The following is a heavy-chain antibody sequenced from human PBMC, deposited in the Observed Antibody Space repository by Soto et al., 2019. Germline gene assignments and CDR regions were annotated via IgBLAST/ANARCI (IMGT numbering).Heavy chain of an antibody. CDR1: GSSISSYY. CDR3: ARPHAFYGSDAFDI. J-gene: IGHJ3*02. CDR2: IYYSGST. Sequence: AETLSLTCTVSGSSISSYYWSWIRQPPGKGLEWIGHIYYSGSTNYNTSLKSRVTISVDKSKNQLSLKLSSVTAADTAVYYCARPHAFYGSDAFDIWGQGTMVTVSS. D-gene: IGHD4-17*01. V-gene: IGHV4-59*01.